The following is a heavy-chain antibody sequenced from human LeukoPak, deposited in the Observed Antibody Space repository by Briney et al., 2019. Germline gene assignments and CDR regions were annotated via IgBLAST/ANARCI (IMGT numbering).Heavy chain of an antibody. CDR2: IYYSGSN. CDR1: DGSVRGYF. Sequence: SDTLSLICTFSDGSVRGYFWSWIPHPPGQGLEWIGCIYYSGSNDYNTSLRGRVTFSVDTSNNQFSLKVASVTAADTGLYFWSRHVPTPYYGTSGPFDYWGQGTRVTVS. D-gene: IGHD3-22*01. CDR3: SRHVPTPYYGTSGPFDY. J-gene: IGHJ4*02. V-gene: IGHV4-59*08.